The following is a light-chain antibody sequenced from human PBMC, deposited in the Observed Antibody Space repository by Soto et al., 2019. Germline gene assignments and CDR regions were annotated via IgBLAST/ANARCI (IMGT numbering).Light chain of an antibody. CDR2: GAS. CDR1: QSVSSN. V-gene: IGKV3-15*01. CDR3: QQYNNWPPWT. Sequence: EIVMTQSPATLSVSPGERATLSCRASQSVSSNLAWYQQKPGQAPRLLIYGASTRATGIPARFIGSGSGTEFTLTISSLQFEDFAVYYCQQYNNWPPWTFGQGTKVEIK. J-gene: IGKJ1*01.